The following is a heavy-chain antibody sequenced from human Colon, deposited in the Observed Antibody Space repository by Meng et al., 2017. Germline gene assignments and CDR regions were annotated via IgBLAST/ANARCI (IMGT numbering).Heavy chain of an antibody. V-gene: IGHV4-4*07. CDR1: GDSINSDY. J-gene: IGHJ4*02. D-gene: IGHD3-16*02. CDR2: VSNSGST. Sequence: QVQLMGSGQGLGKPSETLSLTVTFSGDSINSDYWSWTRQPGGEGLEWIGRVSNSGSTIYNPSLKSRVTVSLDTAKHQFSLNLRSVTAADTAVYYCARLVNRLLFDYWGQGTLVTVSS. CDR3: ARLVNRLLFDY.